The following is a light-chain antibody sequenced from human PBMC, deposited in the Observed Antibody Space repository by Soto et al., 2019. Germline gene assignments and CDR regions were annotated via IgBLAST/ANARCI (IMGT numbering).Light chain of an antibody. V-gene: IGKV1-33*01. Sequence: DIQMTQSRSSLSASVGDRVTMTFQASQNINNYLNWYQQKPGRAPKLLIYDASNLEAGVPSRFRGSGSGTDFTFTISRLQPEDIATYYCQQYENLPTFGQGTRLEIK. CDR3: QQYENLPT. CDR1: QNINNY. J-gene: IGKJ5*01. CDR2: DAS.